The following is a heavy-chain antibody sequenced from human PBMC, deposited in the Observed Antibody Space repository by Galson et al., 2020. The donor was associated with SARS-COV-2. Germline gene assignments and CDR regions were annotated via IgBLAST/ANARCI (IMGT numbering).Heavy chain of an antibody. J-gene: IGHJ6*03. CDR3: AALGYCSSATCFPSSDYYYYYMDV. CDR2: IYFSGNT. V-gene: IGHV4-59*01. CDR1: GGSLSTYY. D-gene: IGHD2-2*01. Sequence: SETLSLTCTVSGGSLSTYYWSWIRQPPGKGLEWIGYIYFSGNTNYNPSLKSRVTISVDTYKNQFSLKLSSVTAADTAVYYCAALGYCSSATCFPSSDYYYYYMDVWGRGTTVTVSS.